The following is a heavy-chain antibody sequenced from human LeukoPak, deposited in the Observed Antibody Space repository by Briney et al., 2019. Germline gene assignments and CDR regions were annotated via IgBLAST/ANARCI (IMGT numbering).Heavy chain of an antibody. CDR2: IKQDGSEK. CDR1: GFTFSSYW. CDR3: ARVYYGSGSLHYYYYYMDV. D-gene: IGHD3-10*01. V-gene: IGHV3-7*03. Sequence: GGSLRLSCAASGFTFSSYWMTWVRQAPGKGLEWVANIKQDGSEKYYVDSVKGRFTISRDNSKNTLYLQMNSLRAEDTAVYYCARVYYGSGSLHYYYYYMDVWGKGTTVTISS. J-gene: IGHJ6*03.